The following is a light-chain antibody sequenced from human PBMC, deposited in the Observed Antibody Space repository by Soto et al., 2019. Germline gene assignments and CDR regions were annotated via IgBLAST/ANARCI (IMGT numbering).Light chain of an antibody. CDR1: QSVSSGY. J-gene: IGKJ2*01. CDR3: QQYGNSPYT. CDR2: SAS. Sequence: EIVLTQSPVTVSLSPGEGGTLSCSASQSVSSGYLAWYQQKPGQTPRLLIYSASSRATGIPDRFSGSGSGTDFTLTISRLEPEDFAVYYCQQYGNSPYTFGQGTKVDIK. V-gene: IGKV3-20*01.